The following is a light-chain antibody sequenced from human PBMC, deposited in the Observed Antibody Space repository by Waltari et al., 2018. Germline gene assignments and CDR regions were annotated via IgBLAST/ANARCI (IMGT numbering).Light chain of an antibody. Sequence: EVVLTQSSGTLSLSPGERATLSCRASQSVTNDYVAWYQQKPGQAPSLLIYDASSRATGIPERFSGSGSGTDFTLTITRLEPEDFAVDHCQQYGSLPWTFGQGTKVEMK. CDR2: DAS. V-gene: IGKV3-20*01. CDR1: QSVTNDY. CDR3: QQYGSLPWT. J-gene: IGKJ1*01.